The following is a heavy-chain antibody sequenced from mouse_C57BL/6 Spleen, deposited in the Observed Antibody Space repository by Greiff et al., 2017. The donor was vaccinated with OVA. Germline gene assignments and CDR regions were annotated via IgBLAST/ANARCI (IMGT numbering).Heavy chain of an antibody. CDR2: ISSGSSTI. Sequence: EVMLVESGGGLVKPGGSLKLSCAASGFTFSDYGMHWVRQAPEKGLEWVAYISSGSSTIYYADTVKGRFTISRDNAKNTLFLQMTSLRSEDTAMYYCARMITTVVRGFAYWGQGTLVTVSA. CDR1: GFTFSDYG. D-gene: IGHD1-1*01. V-gene: IGHV5-17*01. J-gene: IGHJ3*01. CDR3: ARMITTVVRGFAY.